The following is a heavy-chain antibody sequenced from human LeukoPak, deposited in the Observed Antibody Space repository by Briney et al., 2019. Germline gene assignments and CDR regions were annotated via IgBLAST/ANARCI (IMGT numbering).Heavy chain of an antibody. CDR3: ARVGKYCRGGTCLDDAFDI. CDR2: IWYDGSNK. J-gene: IGHJ3*02. D-gene: IGHD2-15*01. Sequence: PGGSLRLSCAASGFTFSTYGMHWVHQAPGKGLEWVAVIWYDGSNKYYADCVKGRFTISRDNSNNTLYLQMNSLRADDTAVYHCARVGKYCRGGTCLDDAFDIWGQGTTVTVSS. V-gene: IGHV3-33*01. CDR1: GFTFSTYG.